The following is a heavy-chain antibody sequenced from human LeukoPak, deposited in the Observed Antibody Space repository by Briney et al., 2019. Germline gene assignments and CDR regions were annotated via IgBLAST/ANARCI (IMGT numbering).Heavy chain of an antibody. CDR3: ARGDDYGDS. D-gene: IGHD4-17*01. CDR1: GFTFSSYG. CDR2: IWYDGSNK. V-gene: IGHV3-33*01. J-gene: IGHJ4*02. Sequence: GRSLRLSCAASGFTFSSYGMHWVRQAPGKGLEWVAVIWYDGSNKYYAGSVKGRFTISRDNSENTLYLQMNSLRAEDTAVYYCARGDDYGDSWGQGTLVTVSS.